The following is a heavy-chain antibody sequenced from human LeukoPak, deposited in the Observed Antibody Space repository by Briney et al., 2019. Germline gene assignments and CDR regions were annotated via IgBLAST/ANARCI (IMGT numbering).Heavy chain of an antibody. CDR1: GFTFSSYT. V-gene: IGHV3-21*06. J-gene: IGHJ3*02. Sequence: GGSLRLSCAASGFTFSSYTMNWVRQAPGKGLEWVSSISSSSSLYFADSVKGRSTISRDNTKNSLYLQMNSLRGEDTAVYYCARDRDGYNHASDIWGQGTVVTVSS. CDR2: ISSSSSL. CDR3: ARDRDGYNHASDI. D-gene: IGHD5-24*01.